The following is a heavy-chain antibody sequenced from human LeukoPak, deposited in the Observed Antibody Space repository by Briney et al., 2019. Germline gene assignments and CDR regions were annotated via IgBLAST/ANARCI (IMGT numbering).Heavy chain of an antibody. J-gene: IGHJ5*02. CDR2: INPNSGGT. V-gene: IGHV1-2*02. Sequence: ASVKVSCKASGYTFTGYYMHWVRQAPGQGLEWMGWINPNSGGTNYAQNFQGRVTMTRDTSISTAYMELSRLRSDDTAVYYCARKVELMFDPWGQGTLVAVSS. CDR1: GYTFTGYY. CDR3: ARKVELMFDP. D-gene: IGHD1-7*01.